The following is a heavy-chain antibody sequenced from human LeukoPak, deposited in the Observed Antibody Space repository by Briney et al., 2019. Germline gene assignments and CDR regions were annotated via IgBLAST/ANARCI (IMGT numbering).Heavy chain of an antibody. CDR3: AIQRSYGDFDP. Sequence: SETLSLTCTVSGYSISSGYYWGWIRQPPGKGLEWLGIIYHSGSTYYTQSLKSRVTISVDTSKNTFSLKMSIVTAADTSVYYCAIQRSYGDFDPWGQGTLVTVSS. CDR2: IYHSGST. J-gene: IGHJ5*02. V-gene: IGHV4-38-2*02. CDR1: GYSISSGYY. D-gene: IGHD4-17*01.